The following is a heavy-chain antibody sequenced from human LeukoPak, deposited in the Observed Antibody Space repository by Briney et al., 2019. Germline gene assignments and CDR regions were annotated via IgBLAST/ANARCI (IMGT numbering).Heavy chain of an antibody. D-gene: IGHD6-13*01. Sequence: GESLRLSCAASGFTFSNYAMSWVRQAPGKGLVWVSCISFDGSDATYADSVKGRFTISRDNAKNTLHLQMDSLTVEDTAVYYCARSREQLVHYGMDVWGQGTTVTVSS. J-gene: IGHJ6*02. CDR3: ARSREQLVHYGMDV. CDR2: ISFDGSDA. V-gene: IGHV3-74*01. CDR1: GFTFSNYA.